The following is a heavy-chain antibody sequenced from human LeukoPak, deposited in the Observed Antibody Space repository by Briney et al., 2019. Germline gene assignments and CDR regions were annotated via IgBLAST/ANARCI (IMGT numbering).Heavy chain of an antibody. J-gene: IGHJ4*02. D-gene: IGHD2-21*02. CDR1: GYTFTRYG. CDR3: AIVTSHPTYFGY. CDR2: ISAYNGNT. Sequence: ASVKVSCKASGYTFTRYGISWVRQAPGQGLEWMGWISAYNGNTNYAQKLQGRVTMTTDTSTSTAYMELRSLRSDDTAVYYCAIVTSHPTYFGYWGQGTLVTVSS. V-gene: IGHV1-18*01.